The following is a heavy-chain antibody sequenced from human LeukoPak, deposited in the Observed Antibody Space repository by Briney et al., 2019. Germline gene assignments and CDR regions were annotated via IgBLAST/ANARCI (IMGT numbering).Heavy chain of an antibody. Sequence: AGGSLRLSCADSGFTFPIYAMTWVRQAPGKGLQWVSAITGSGGSTYYADSVKGRFTISRDNSKNTLYLRMNGLRAEDTAVYYCATLPRGPTGYVGYGGEDYWGQGTLVTVSS. D-gene: IGHD5-12*01. J-gene: IGHJ4*02. CDR3: ATLPRGPTGYVGYGGEDY. CDR2: ITGSGGST. V-gene: IGHV3-23*01. CDR1: GFTFPIYA.